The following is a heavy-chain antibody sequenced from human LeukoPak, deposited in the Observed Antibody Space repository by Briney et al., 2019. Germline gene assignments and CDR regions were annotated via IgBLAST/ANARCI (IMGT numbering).Heavy chain of an antibody. V-gene: IGHV3-48*03. J-gene: IGHJ4*02. CDR2: ISSSGSTI. CDR3: ARGALGYSYGYYYFDY. CDR1: GFTSSSYE. Sequence: PGGSLRLSCAASGFTSSSYEMNWVRQAPGKGLEWVSYISSSGSTIYYADSVKGRFTISRDNAKNSLYLQMNSLRAEDTAVYYCARGALGYSYGYYYFDYWGQGTLVTVSS. D-gene: IGHD5-18*01.